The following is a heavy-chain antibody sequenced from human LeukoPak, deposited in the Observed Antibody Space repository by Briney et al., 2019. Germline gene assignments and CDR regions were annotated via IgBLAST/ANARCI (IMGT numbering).Heavy chain of an antibody. CDR1: GFTFSDYY. Sequence: GGSLRLSCAASGFTFSDYYMSWIRQAPGKGLEWVSYISSSGSTIYYADSVKGRFTISRDNSKNTLYLQMNSLRAEDTAVYYCAKDVSCSSTSCYRPPEDDDYWGQGTLVTVSS. J-gene: IGHJ4*02. CDR3: AKDVSCSSTSCYRPPEDDDY. CDR2: ISSSGSTI. D-gene: IGHD2-2*01. V-gene: IGHV3-11*01.